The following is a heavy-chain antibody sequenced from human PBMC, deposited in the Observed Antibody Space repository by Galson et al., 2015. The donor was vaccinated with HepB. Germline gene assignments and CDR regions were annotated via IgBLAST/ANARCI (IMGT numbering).Heavy chain of an antibody. CDR1: GFSFSSHA. Sequence: SLRLSCAASGFSFSSHAMHWFRQAPGKGLEWVAFIWYDGYNKYYADSVKGRFTISRDNSKNTLYLQMNSLRVDDTAVYYCARSVYQLPPPVRFGMDVWGQGTTVTVSS. J-gene: IGHJ6*02. CDR3: ARSVYQLPPPVRFGMDV. CDR2: IWYDGYNK. D-gene: IGHD2-2*01. V-gene: IGHV3-33*08.